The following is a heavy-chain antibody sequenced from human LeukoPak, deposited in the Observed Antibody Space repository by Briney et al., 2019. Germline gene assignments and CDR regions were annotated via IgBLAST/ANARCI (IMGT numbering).Heavy chain of an antibody. CDR2: ISSSSSYI. J-gene: IGHJ4*02. Sequence: PGGSLRLSCAASGFTFSSYSMNWVRQAPGKGLEWVSSISSSSSYIYYADSVKGRFTISRDNAKNSLYLQMNSLRAEDTAVYYCARDTGYGDRPGNFDYWGQGTLVTVSS. D-gene: IGHD4-17*01. CDR3: ARDTGYGDRPGNFDY. CDR1: GFTFSSYS. V-gene: IGHV3-21*01.